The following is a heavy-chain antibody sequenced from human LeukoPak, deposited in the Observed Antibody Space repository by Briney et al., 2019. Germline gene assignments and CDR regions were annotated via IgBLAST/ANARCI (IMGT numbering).Heavy chain of an antibody. V-gene: IGHV3-7*03. D-gene: IGHD3-16*02. CDR2: IKPDGKES. CDR3: AKGILLSRDLYTINDGFDI. CDR1: GFTSNTYW. Sequence: PGGSLRLSCAASGFTSNTYWIGWGREAPGKGLEWGADIKPDGKESDYVDSVKCRFTISRDNSKNMLYLQMNSLRAEDTAVYYCAKGILLSRDLYTINDGFDIWGQGTMVTVSS. J-gene: IGHJ3*02.